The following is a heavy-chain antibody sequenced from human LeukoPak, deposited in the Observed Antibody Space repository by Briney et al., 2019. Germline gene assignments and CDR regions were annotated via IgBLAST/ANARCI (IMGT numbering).Heavy chain of an antibody. V-gene: IGHV1-8*03. CDR3: ARVRYNWNYGTLFDP. J-gene: IGHJ5*02. CDR1: GYTFTSYD. D-gene: IGHD1-7*01. Sequence: GASVKVSCKASGYTFTSYDINWVRQATGQGLEWMEWMNPNSGNTGYAQKFQGRVTITRNTSISTAYMELGSLRSEDTAVYYCARVRYNWNYGTLFDPWGQGTLVTVSS. CDR2: MNPNSGNT.